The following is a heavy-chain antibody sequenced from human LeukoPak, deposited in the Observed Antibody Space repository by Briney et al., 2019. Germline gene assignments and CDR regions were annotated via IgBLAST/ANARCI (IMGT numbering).Heavy chain of an antibody. CDR1: GFXFSTYP. Sequence: PGGSLRLSCSASGFXFSTYPIHWVRQAPGKGLEYVSGLRSSGGSTYYADAVKGRFTISRDNSKNTLHLQLSSLRAEDTAVYYCVKDYYASGGYHWFDPWGQGTLVTVSS. J-gene: IGHJ5*02. CDR3: VKDYYASGGYHWFDP. D-gene: IGHD3-10*01. V-gene: IGHV3-64D*06. CDR2: LRSSGGST.